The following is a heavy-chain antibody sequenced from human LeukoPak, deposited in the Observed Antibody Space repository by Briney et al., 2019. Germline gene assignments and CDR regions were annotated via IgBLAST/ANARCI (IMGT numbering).Heavy chain of an antibody. Sequence: GGSLRLSCAASGFTFSSYWLHWVRQAPGKGLVWVSRIKGDERSTNYADSVKGRFTISRDNAKNTVYLEMNSLRAEDTAVYYCVRGQLWSYYHDYWGQGTLVTDSS. V-gene: IGHV3-74*01. CDR3: VRGQLWSYYHDY. CDR1: GFTFSSYW. D-gene: IGHD5-18*01. CDR2: IKGDERST. J-gene: IGHJ4*02.